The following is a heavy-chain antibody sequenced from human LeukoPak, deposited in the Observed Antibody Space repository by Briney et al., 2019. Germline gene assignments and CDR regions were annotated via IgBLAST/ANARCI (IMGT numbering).Heavy chain of an antibody. D-gene: IGHD5-18*01. V-gene: IGHV1-69*06. CDR3: ATDTAMVTRNYYYYYYMDV. CDR1: GGTFSSYA. J-gene: IGHJ6*03. CDR2: IIPIFGTA. Sequence: SVKVSCKASGGTFSSYAISWVRQAPGQGLEWMGGIIPIFGTANYAQKFQGRVTITADKSTSTAYMELSSLRSEDTAVYYCATDTAMVTRNYYYYYYMDVWGKGTTVTVSS.